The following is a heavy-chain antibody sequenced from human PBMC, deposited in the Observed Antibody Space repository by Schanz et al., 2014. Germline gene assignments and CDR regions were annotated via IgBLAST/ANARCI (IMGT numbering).Heavy chain of an antibody. CDR3: ATPPPAYTTNWYTYSFVY. Sequence: EVLLVDSGGGLVQPGGSLRLSCGASGFTFSAHAMSWVRQAPGKGPEWFSAISGSGRDTYYAASVKGRFTISRDNSKNTLSLQMNSLRAEDTAVYYCATPPPAYTTNWYTYSFVYWGQGTLVTVSS. V-gene: IGHV3-23*04. CDR1: GFTFSAHA. D-gene: IGHD3-16*01. J-gene: IGHJ4*02. CDR2: ISGSGRDT.